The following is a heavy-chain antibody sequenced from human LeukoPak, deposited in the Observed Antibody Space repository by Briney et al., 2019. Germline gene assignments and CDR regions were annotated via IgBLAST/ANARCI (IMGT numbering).Heavy chain of an antibody. V-gene: IGHV3-23*01. D-gene: IGHD1-26*01. CDR1: GFTFSSYA. CDR3: ASPGAGIVGAPTVY. Sequence: PGGSLRLSCAASGFTFSSYAMSWVRQAPGKGLEWVSAISGSGGSTYYADSVKGRFTISRNNSKNTLYLQMNSLRAEDTAVYYCASPGAGIVGAPTVYWGQGTLVTVSS. CDR2: ISGSGGST. J-gene: IGHJ4*02.